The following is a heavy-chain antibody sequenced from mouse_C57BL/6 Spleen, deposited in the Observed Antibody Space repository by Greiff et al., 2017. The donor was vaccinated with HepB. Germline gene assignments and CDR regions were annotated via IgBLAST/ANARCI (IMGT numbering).Heavy chain of an antibody. J-gene: IGHJ3*01. V-gene: IGHV3-6*01. D-gene: IGHD4-1*01. Sequence: VQLKESGPGLVKPSQSLSLTCSVTGYSITSGYYWNWIRQFPGNKLEWMGYISYDGSNNYNPSLKNRISITRDTSKNQFFLKLNSVTTEDTATYYCALWDVGFAYWGQGTLVTVSA. CDR1: GYSITSGYY. CDR2: ISYDGSN. CDR3: ALWDVGFAY.